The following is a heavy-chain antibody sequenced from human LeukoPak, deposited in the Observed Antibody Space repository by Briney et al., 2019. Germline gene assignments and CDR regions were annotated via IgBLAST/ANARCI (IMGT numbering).Heavy chain of an antibody. D-gene: IGHD6-19*01. J-gene: IGHJ4*02. CDR3: ARDGSGWYSSSPYYLDY. CDR1: GFTFSSYA. CDR2: ISSNGASV. V-gene: IGHV3-64*01. Sequence: GGSLRLSCAASGFTFSSYAMSWVRQAPGKGLEWVVVISSNGASVSYASSVEGRFTISRDNSKNTLHLHMGSLRPEDMAVYYCARDGSGWYSSSPYYLDYWGQGTLVTVSS.